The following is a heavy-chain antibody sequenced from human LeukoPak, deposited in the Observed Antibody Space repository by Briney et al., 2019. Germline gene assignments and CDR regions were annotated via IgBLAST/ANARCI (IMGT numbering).Heavy chain of an antibody. D-gene: IGHD1-1*01. CDR1: GFTFGSYW. CDR2: ISSDGTGT. CDR3: ARDVGKKPDY. V-gene: IGHV3-74*01. J-gene: IGHJ4*02. Sequence: GSLRLSCAASGFTFGSYWMHWVRPAPGKGLVWVSGISSDGTGTTYTDSVKGQFTISRDNTKNTLYLQLNSLRAEDTAVYYCARDVGKKPDYWGQGTLVTVSS.